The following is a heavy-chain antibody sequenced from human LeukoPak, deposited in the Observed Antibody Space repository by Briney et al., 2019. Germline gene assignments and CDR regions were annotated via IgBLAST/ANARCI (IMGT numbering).Heavy chain of an antibody. V-gene: IGHV3-7*01. CDR3: ARDRALYHTRGYYYTEDDY. D-gene: IGHD3-22*01. Sequence: SGGSLRLSCTASGFTFSNYWMSWVRQAPGKGLEWVANIKQDGSDRYYVDSVKGRFTISRDNAKNSLYLQMNSLRAEDTAVYYCARDRALYHTRGYYYTEDDYWGQGTLVTVSA. CDR1: GFTFSNYW. CDR2: IKQDGSDR. J-gene: IGHJ4*02.